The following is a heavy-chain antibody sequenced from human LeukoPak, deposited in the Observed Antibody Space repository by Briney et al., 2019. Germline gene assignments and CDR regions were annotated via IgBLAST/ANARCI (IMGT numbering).Heavy chain of an antibody. D-gene: IGHD1-14*01. Sequence: SETVSLTCSVSGGSITSYYWSWIRQPPGKGLEWIGHVSDGGRTNYSPSLRSRVFISVDTSKNQFSLKLNSVTAADTAVYFCARASTTFDDWGQGTLVTVSS. CDR1: GGSITSYY. V-gene: IGHV4-59*01. CDR2: VSDGGRT. CDR3: ARASTTFDD. J-gene: IGHJ4*02.